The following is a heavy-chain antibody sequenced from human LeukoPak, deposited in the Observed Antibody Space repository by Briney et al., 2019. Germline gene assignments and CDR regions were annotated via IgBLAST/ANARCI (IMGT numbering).Heavy chain of an antibody. CDR2: INPNSGGT. CDR3: ARGGPSSWYYYDSSGYSNYFDY. Sequence: ASVKVSCKASGYTFTGYYIHWVRQAPGQGLEWMGWINPNSGGTNYAQKFQGRVTMTRDTSTSTVYMELSSLRSEDTAVYYCARGGPSSWYYYDSSGYSNYFDYWGQGTLVTVSS. V-gene: IGHV1-2*02. J-gene: IGHJ4*02. CDR1: GYTFTGYY. D-gene: IGHD3-22*01.